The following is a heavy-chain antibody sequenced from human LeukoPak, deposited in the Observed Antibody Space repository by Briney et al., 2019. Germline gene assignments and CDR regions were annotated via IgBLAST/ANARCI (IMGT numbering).Heavy chain of an antibody. J-gene: IGHJ4*02. CDR3: AREQLAGSYFDY. CDR2: IIPIFGTA. V-gene: IGHV1-69*05. CDR1: GGTFSSYA. D-gene: IGHD6-13*01. Sequence: SVKVSCKASGGTFSSYAISWVRQAPGQGLEWMGGIIPIFGTANYAQKFQGRVTITTDESTSTAYMELSSLRSEDTAVYYCAREQLAGSYFDYWGQGTLVTVSS.